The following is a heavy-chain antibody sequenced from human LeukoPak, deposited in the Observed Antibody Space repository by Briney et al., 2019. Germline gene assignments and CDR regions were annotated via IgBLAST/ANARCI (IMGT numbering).Heavy chain of an antibody. CDR1: GYTFTSYG. CDR2: ISAYNGNT. V-gene: IGHV1-18*01. D-gene: IGHD2-2*01. CDR3: ARRLGYCSSTSCSSFDY. J-gene: IGHJ4*02. Sequence: ASVKVSCKASGYTFTSYGISWVRQAPGQGLEWMGWISAYNGNTNYAQKLQGRVTMTTDTSTSTAYMELRSLRSDDTAVYYCARRLGYCSSTSCSSFDYWSQGTLVTVSS.